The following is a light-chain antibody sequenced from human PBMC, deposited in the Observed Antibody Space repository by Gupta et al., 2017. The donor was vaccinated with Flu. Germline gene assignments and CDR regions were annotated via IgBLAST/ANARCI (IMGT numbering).Light chain of an antibody. V-gene: IGLV2-14*01. CDR3: ASYTNRNTLV. Sequence: QSALTQPASVSGSPGQSITISCTGTSSDVGGYNYFSWYQQNPGKAPKLMIFEVSNRPSGVSNRFSGSKSGNTASLTISGLQAEDEADYYCASYTNRNTLVFGGGTKLTVL. CDR2: EVS. CDR1: SSDVGGYNY. J-gene: IGLJ3*02.